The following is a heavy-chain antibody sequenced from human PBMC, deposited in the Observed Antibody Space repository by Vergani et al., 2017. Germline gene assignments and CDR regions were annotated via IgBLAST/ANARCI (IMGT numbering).Heavy chain of an antibody. CDR3: ARDVSKFYYGSGSYYNANWFDP. V-gene: IGHV3-7*01. CDR2: IKQDGSEK. CDR1: GFNFQIYW. J-gene: IGHJ5*02. D-gene: IGHD3-10*01. Sequence: EVLLVESGGDLVQPGGSLRLSCEASGFNFQIYWMGWVRQTAEKGLEWVANIKQDGSEKYYVDSVKGRFTISRDNAKNSLYLQMNSLRAEDTAVYYCARDVSKFYYGSGSYYNANWFDPWGQGTLVTVSS.